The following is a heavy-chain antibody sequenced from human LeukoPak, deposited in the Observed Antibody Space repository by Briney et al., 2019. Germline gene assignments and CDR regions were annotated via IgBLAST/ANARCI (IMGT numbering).Heavy chain of an antibody. CDR2: IVVGSGNT. CDR3: ARDHPDYGVGDAFDI. V-gene: IGHV1-58*01. D-gene: IGHD4-17*01. Sequence: TSVKVSCKASGFTFTSSAVQWVRQARGQRLERIGWIVVGSGNTNYAQKFQERVTITRDMSTSTAYMELSSLRAEDTAVYYCARDHPDYGVGDAFDIWGQGTMVTVSS. J-gene: IGHJ3*02. CDR1: GFTFTSSA.